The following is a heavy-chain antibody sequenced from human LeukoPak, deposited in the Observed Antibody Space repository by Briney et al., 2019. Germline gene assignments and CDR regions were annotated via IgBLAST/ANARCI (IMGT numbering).Heavy chain of an antibody. Sequence: KSSETLSLTCAVYGGSFSGYYWDWIRQPPGKGLEWIGNIYYSGSTYYNPSLKSRVTISVDTSKNQFSLKLSSVTAADTAVYYCARRSTVVGMGWFDPWGQGTLVIVSS. V-gene: IGHV4-34*01. D-gene: IGHD2-21*01. J-gene: IGHJ5*02. CDR1: GGSFSGYY. CDR2: IYYSGST. CDR3: ARRSTVVGMGWFDP.